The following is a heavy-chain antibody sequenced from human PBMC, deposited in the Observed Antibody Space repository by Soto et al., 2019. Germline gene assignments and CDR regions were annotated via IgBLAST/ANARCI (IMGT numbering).Heavy chain of an antibody. J-gene: IGHJ4*02. V-gene: IGHV1-69*08. CDR2: IIPILGIA. D-gene: IGHD6-19*01. CDR1: GGTCSSYT. CDR3: ARDGPRPSGWHPFPMV. Sequence: QVQLVQCGAEVKKPGSSVKVSCKASGGTCSSYTISWVRRAPGQGLEWMGRIIPILGIANYAQKFQGRVTITADKSTSTAYMELSSLSSEDTAVYYCARDGPRPSGWHPFPMVWGQGTLVTVSS.